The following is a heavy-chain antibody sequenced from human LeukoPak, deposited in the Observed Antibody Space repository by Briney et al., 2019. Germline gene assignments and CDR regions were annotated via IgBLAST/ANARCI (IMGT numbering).Heavy chain of an antibody. CDR2: IYYSGST. CDR3: AARYGSGSYYR. CDR1: GGSISSYY. D-gene: IGHD3-10*01. Sequence: SETLSLTCTVSGGSISSYYWSWIRQPPGKGLEWIGYIYYSGSTNYNPSLKSRVTISVDTSKNQFSLKLSSVTGADTAVYYCAARYGSGSYYRWGQGTLVTVSS. V-gene: IGHV4-59*01. J-gene: IGHJ4*02.